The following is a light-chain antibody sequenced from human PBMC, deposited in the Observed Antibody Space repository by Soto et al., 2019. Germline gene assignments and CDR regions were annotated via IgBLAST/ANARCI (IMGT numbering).Light chain of an antibody. J-gene: IGKJ1*01. CDR1: QSIGSF. CDR3: HQPYDTPWP. V-gene: IGKV1-39*01. Sequence: DIQMTQSPSSLSTSVGDRVTITCRASQSIGSFLNWTQHQPGKAPQLLIYGASNLQGGVPSRFSGSGSGPEFTLTISRLRPEDFATYYCHQPYDTPWPFGHGTRVEIK. CDR2: GAS.